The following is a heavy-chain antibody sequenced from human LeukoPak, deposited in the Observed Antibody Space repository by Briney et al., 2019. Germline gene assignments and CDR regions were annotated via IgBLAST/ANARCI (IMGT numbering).Heavy chain of an antibody. Sequence: GGSLRLSCAVSGFTFSSYSMNWVRRAPGKGLEWVSSISSSSSYIYYADSVKGRFTISRDNAKNSLYLQMNSLRAEDTAVYYCARGGSGSRYYFDYWGQGTLVTVSS. CDR1: GFTFSSYS. CDR3: ARGGSGSRYYFDY. D-gene: IGHD1-26*01. CDR2: ISSSSSYI. V-gene: IGHV3-21*01. J-gene: IGHJ4*02.